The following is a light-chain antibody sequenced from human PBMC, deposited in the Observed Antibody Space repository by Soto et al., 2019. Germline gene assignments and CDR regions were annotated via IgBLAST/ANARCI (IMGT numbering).Light chain of an antibody. CDR3: LQYDKWPPWT. J-gene: IGKJ1*01. V-gene: IGKV3-15*01. CDR1: QSVGSS. CDR2: GAS. Sequence: VMTQSPATLSVSPGERVTLSCRASQSVGSSLAWYRQKPGQAPGLLVYGASTRATGIPARFSGSGSGTEFTLTISSLQSEDFAVYYCLQYDKWPPWTFGQGTKVEI.